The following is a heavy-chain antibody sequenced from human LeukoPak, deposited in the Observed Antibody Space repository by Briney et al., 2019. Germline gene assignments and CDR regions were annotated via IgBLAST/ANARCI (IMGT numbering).Heavy chain of an antibody. V-gene: IGHV3-30-3*01. CDR1: GFTFSSYA. Sequence: GGSLRLSCAASGFTFSSYAMHWVRQAPGKGLEWVAVISYDGSNKYYADSVKGRFTISRDNSKNTLYLQMNSLRAEDTAVYYCARDLMGATRGYYYGMDVWGQGTTVTVSS. D-gene: IGHD1-26*01. J-gene: IGHJ6*02. CDR3: ARDLMGATRGYYYGMDV. CDR2: ISYDGSNK.